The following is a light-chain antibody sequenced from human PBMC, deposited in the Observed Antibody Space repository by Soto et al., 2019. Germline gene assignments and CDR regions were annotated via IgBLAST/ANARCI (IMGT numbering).Light chain of an antibody. CDR1: PYINNSY. J-gene: IGKJ1*01. CDR2: GAS. Sequence: EVVLTQSPVTLSLSPGEPATLSCRASPYINNSYLIWYQQKPGQAPRLLISGASSRATGIQDRFSSSGSGPEFTLTISRLEPEDFALYHCQQYDTSPWTFGQGTKVEIK. V-gene: IGKV3-20*01. CDR3: QQYDTSPWT.